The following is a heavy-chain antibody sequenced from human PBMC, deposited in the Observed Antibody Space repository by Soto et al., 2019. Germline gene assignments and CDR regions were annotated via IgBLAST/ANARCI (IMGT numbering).Heavy chain of an antibody. V-gene: IGHV3-23*05. Sequence: PGGSLRLSCAASGFSFSDFSMNWFRQAPGKGLEWVSFIDLTGSPTYYSDSVKGRFTMSKDISKKTVYLQMNGLRVEDTAIYYCAKDRVSDGIYSSDYWGRGVLVTVSS. CDR1: GFSFSDFS. CDR3: AKDRVSDGIYSSDY. CDR2: IDLTGSPT. D-gene: IGHD2-15*01. J-gene: IGHJ4*02.